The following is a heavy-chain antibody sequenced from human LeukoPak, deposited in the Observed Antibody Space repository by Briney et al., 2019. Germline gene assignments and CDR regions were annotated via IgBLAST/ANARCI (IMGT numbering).Heavy chain of an antibody. J-gene: IGHJ4*02. CDR1: GFTFSRYG. Sequence: GGSLRLSCAASGFTFSRYGMSWVRQAPGKGLEWVSNIKQDGSEKYYVDSVKDRFTISRDNAKNSLYLQMNNLRAEDTAVYSCARDRENNNFWSGYSGWGQGTLVTVSS. V-gene: IGHV3-7*01. D-gene: IGHD3-3*01. CDR3: ARDRENNNFWSGYSG. CDR2: IKQDGSEK.